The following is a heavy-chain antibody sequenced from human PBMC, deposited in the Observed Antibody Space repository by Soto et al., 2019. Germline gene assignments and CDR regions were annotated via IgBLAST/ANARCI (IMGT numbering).Heavy chain of an antibody. J-gene: IGHJ4*02. CDR1: GFTFSSYG. Sequence: PGGSLRLSCAASGFTFSSYGMHWARQAPGKGLEWVAVIWYDGSNKYYADSVKGRFTISRDNSKNTLYLQMNSLRAEDTAVYYCARDQIQLWLRGIDYWGQGTLVTVSS. CDR2: IWYDGSNK. V-gene: IGHV3-33*01. CDR3: ARDQIQLWLRGIDY. D-gene: IGHD5-18*01.